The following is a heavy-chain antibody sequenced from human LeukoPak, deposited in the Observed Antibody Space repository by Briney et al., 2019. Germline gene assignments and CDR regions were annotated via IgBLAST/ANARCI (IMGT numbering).Heavy chain of an antibody. J-gene: IGHJ6*03. CDR1: GGFICNYY. D-gene: IGHD3-10*01. V-gene: IGHV4-59*08. Sequence: SETLSLTCTVSGGFICNYYWIWMRQPPGKGREGFGYVFYSGSTNYNPSLRSRVTISVDTSKNQFSLKLSSVTAADTAVYYCARQGKTYYYGSGGRKGGYYMDVWGKGTTVTISS. CDR2: VFYSGST. CDR3: ARQGKTYYYGSGGRKGGYYMDV.